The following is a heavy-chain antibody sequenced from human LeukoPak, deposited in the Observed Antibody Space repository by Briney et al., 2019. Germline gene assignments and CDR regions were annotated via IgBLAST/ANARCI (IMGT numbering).Heavy chain of an antibody. Sequence: ASVKVSCKVSGYTLTELSMHWVRQAPGKGLEWMGGFDPEDGETIYAQKFQGRVTMTEDTSTDTAYMELSSLRSEDTAVYYCATDLLQRPEFDYWGQGTLVTVSS. CDR1: GYTLTELS. V-gene: IGHV1-24*01. CDR3: ATDLLQRPEFDY. J-gene: IGHJ4*02. CDR2: FDPEDGET. D-gene: IGHD2-15*01.